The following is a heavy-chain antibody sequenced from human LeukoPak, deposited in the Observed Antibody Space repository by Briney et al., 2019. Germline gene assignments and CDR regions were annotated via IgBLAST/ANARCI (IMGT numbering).Heavy chain of an antibody. CDR3: ARGGRDGGDFDY. J-gene: IGHJ4*02. D-gene: IGHD5-24*01. V-gene: IGHV4-31*11. CDR2: IYYSGST. CDR1: GDSISSGAYS. Sequence: SQTLSLTCVVSGDSISSGAYSWSWIRQHPGKGLEWIGYIYYSGSTYYNPSLKSRVTISVDTSKNQFSLKLSSVTAADTAVYYCARGGRDGGDFDYWGQGTLVTVSS.